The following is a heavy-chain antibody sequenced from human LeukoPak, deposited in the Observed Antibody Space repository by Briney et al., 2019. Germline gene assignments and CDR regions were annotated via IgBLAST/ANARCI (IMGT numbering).Heavy chain of an antibody. Sequence: GGSLRLSCAASGFIFDDHGMHWVRQAPGKGLEWVSGISWSSGIIGYADSVKGRFTISRDNSKNTLYLQMNSLRAEDTAVYYCAKDLPDIVVVPAPVSAFDIWGQGTMVTVSS. D-gene: IGHD2-2*01. CDR1: GFIFDDHG. CDR3: AKDLPDIVVVPAPVSAFDI. CDR2: ISWSSGII. J-gene: IGHJ3*02. V-gene: IGHV3-9*01.